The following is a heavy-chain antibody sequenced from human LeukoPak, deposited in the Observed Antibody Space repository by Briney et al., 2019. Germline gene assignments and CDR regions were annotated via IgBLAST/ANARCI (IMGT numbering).Heavy chain of an antibody. CDR1: GGSISSSGYY. V-gene: IGHV4-39*07. J-gene: IGHJ4*02. D-gene: IGHD4-23*01. Sequence: SETLSLTCTVSGGSISSSGYYWGWIRQPPGKGLEWIGSIYYSGSTYYNPSLKSRVTISVDTSKNQFSLKLSSVTAADTAVCYCARDGGNFDIDYWGQGTLVTVSS. CDR3: ARDGGNFDIDY. CDR2: IYYSGST.